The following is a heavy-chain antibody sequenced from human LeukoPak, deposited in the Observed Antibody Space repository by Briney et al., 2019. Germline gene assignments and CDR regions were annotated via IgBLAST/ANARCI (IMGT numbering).Heavy chain of an antibody. CDR3: AKDRGYYGSGSYYYFDY. Sequence: GGSLRLSCAASGFTFSSYSMNWVRQAPGKGLEWVSSISSSSSYIYYADSVKGRFTISRDNAKNSLYLQMNSLRAEDTAVYYCAKDRGYYGSGSYYYFDYWGQGTLVTVSS. J-gene: IGHJ4*02. CDR1: GFTFSSYS. V-gene: IGHV3-21*01. CDR2: ISSSSSYI. D-gene: IGHD3-10*01.